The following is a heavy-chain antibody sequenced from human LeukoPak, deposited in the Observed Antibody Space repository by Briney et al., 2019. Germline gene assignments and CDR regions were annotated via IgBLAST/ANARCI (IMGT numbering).Heavy chain of an antibody. CDR2: ISGSGGST. Sequence: GGSLRLSCAASGFTFSSYAMSWVRQAPGKGLEWVSAISGSGGSTYYADSVKGRSTISRDNSKNTLYLQMISLRAEDTAVYYCAKGLNRYNSGWYSDFDYWGQGILVTVSS. CDR3: AKGLNRYNSGWYSDFDY. D-gene: IGHD6-19*01. CDR1: GFTFSSYA. J-gene: IGHJ4*02. V-gene: IGHV3-23*01.